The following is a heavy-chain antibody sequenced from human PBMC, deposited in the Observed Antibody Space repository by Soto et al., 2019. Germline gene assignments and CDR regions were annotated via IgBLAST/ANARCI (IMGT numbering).Heavy chain of an antibody. Sequence: GASVEVSREAPEGTFRSYAIIWVPQAPGQGLEWMGGIIPILGTGNYEQNFQGKVTLTGDESTSTAYMERSSLRSEDTFLYYCPGTSCWYCFNALQMRGQG. CDR2: IIPILGTG. CDR3: PGTSCWYCFNALQM. D-gene: IGHD2-21*01. CDR1: EGTFRSYA. V-gene: IGHV1-69*13. J-gene: IGHJ3*01.